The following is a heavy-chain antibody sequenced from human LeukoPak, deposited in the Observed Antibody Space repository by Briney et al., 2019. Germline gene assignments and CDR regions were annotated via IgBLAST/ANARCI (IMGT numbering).Heavy chain of an antibody. CDR3: ARGTVAYYYYYYGMDV. J-gene: IGHJ6*02. Sequence: PSETLSLTCAVYGGSFSGYYWSWIRQPPGKGLEWIGEINHSGSTNYNPSLKSRVTISVDTSKNQFSLKLSSVTAADTAVYYCARGTVAYYYYYYGMDVWGQGTTVTVSS. CDR2: INHSGST. CDR1: GGSFSGYY. D-gene: IGHD4-23*01. V-gene: IGHV4-34*01.